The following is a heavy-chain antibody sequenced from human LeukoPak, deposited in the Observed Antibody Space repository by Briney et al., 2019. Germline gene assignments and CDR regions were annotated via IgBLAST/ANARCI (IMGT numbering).Heavy chain of an antibody. Sequence: GGSLRLSCAASGFTVSSNYMSWVRQAPGKGLEWVSVIYSGGSTYYADSVKGRFTISRDNSKNTLYLQMNSLRAEDTAVYYCASVVYDILTGYHPFDCWGQGTLVTVSS. J-gene: IGHJ4*02. V-gene: IGHV3-53*01. D-gene: IGHD3-9*01. CDR1: GFTVSSNY. CDR2: IYSGGST. CDR3: ASVVYDILTGYHPFDC.